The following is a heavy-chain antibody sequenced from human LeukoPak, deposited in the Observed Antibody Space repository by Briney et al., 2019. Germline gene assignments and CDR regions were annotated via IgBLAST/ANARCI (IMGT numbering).Heavy chain of an antibody. D-gene: IGHD3-9*01. J-gene: IGHJ5*02. CDR1: GFDFSTSG. CDR3: ARHYDISLFTRFDP. CDR2: LAYDGSIK. Sequence: GGSLRLSCAGSGFDFSTSGLHWVRQAPGKGLEWVALLAYDGSIKYNANSVKGRFTISRDNSKTTLYLQMNSLRAEDTAVYYCARHYDISLFTRFDPWGQGTLVTVSS. V-gene: IGHV3-30-3*01.